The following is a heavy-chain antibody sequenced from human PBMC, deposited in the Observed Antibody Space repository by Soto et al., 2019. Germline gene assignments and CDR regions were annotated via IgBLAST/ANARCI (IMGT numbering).Heavy chain of an antibody. V-gene: IGHV1-69*06. CDR1: GATFSSYA. J-gene: IGHJ3*02. CDR2: IIPIFGTA. D-gene: IGHD5-18*01. Sequence: GASVKVSCKASGATFSSYAISWVRQAPGQGLEWMGGIIPIFGTANYAQKFQGRVTITADKSTSTAYMELSSLRSEDTAVYYCERAKRGYSYGRTRPDDAFDIWGQGTMVTVSS. CDR3: ERAKRGYSYGRTRPDDAFDI.